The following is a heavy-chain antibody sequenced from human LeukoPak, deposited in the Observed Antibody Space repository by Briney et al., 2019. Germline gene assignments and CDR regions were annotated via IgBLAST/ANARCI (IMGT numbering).Heavy chain of an antibody. V-gene: IGHV4-39*01. Sequence: SETLSLTCTVSGGSISSSSYYWGWIRQPPGKGLEWIGSIYYSGSTYYNPSLKSRVTISVDTSKNQFSLKLSSVTAADTAVYYCASLVSSSWYYFDYWGQGTLVTVSS. CDR3: ASLVSSSWYYFDY. CDR1: GGSISSSSYY. J-gene: IGHJ4*02. CDR2: IYYSGST. D-gene: IGHD6-13*01.